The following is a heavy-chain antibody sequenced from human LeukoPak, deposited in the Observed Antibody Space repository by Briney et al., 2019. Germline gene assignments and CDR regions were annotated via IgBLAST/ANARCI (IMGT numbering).Heavy chain of an antibody. D-gene: IGHD1-26*01. Sequence: GGSLRLSCEAAGFTFSNYWMHWVRQTPGQGLVWQSSINGDGTNTRYADSVKGRSTISRDNAKNTMNLQMNNVRAEDTAVYYCARDERWSLTYWGQGTLVSVSS. CDR1: GFTFSNYW. V-gene: IGHV3-74*01. J-gene: IGHJ4*02. CDR3: ARDERWSLTY. CDR2: INGDGTNT.